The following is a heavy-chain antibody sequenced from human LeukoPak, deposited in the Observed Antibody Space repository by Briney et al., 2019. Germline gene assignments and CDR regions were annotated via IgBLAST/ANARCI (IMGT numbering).Heavy chain of an antibody. CDR3: TRGDYYDSSGYYLLFDY. D-gene: IGHD3-22*01. J-gene: IGHJ4*02. V-gene: IGHV3-49*04. CDR1: GFTFGDYG. Sequence: GGSLRLSCTASGFTFGDYGMSWVRQAPGEGLEWVGFIRSEPYGGTTEYAASVKGRFTISRDDSESIAYLQMNSLKTEDTAVYYCTRGDYYDSSGYYLLFDYWGQGTLVTVSS. CDR2: IRSEPYGGTT.